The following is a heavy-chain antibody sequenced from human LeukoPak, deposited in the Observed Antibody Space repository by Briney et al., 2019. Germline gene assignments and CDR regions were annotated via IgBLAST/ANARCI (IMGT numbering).Heavy chain of an antibody. J-gene: IGHJ5*02. CDR1: GYSFTSYG. V-gene: IGHV1-18*01. CDR3: ESVVRFLEWFAPTNWFDP. CDR2: VCAYNGNT. Sequence: AGAKVSCKDSGYSFTSYGISWVRQAPGAGGEGMGWVCAYNGNTNYAQKPQGRVSISTDTSTSTGYIGLRSLRSDETAVYYCESVVRFLEWFAPTNWFDPWVRGTLATVSS. D-gene: IGHD3-3*01.